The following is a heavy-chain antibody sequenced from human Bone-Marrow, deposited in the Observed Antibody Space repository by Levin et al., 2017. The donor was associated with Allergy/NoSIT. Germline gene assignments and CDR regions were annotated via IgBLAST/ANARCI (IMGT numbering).Heavy chain of an antibody. CDR2: IFYTGST. CDR1: GASVASGGHA. V-gene: IGHV4-31*02. Sequence: TSETLSLTCTVSGASVASGGHAWSWVRQHPGKDLEFLGYIFYTGSTYYNPSLQSRFTMSAERSKNQFSFKLTSVTAADAAVYYCATTIYGTLYFDNWGQGAQVAVSS. J-gene: IGHJ4*02. D-gene: IGHD3-3*01. CDR3: ATTIYGTLYFDN.